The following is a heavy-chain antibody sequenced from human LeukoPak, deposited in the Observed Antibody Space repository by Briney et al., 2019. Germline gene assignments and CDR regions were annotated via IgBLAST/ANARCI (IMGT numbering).Heavy chain of an antibody. CDR2: ISSSGSTI. Sequence: GGSLRLSCAASGFIFSSYEMNWVRQAPGKGLEWVSYISSSGSTIYYADSVKGRFTISRDNAKNSLYLQMNSLRAEDTAVYYCARDAPQYYYDSSGFDYWGQGTLVTVSS. V-gene: IGHV3-48*03. CDR3: ARDAPQYYYDSSGFDY. D-gene: IGHD3-22*01. J-gene: IGHJ4*02. CDR1: GFIFSSYE.